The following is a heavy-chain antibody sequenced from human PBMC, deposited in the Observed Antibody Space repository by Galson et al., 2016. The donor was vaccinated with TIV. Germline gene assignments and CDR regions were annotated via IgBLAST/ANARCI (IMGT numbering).Heavy chain of an antibody. CDR3: AHHDDNNFFAY. Sequence: PALVKPTQTLTLTCSFSGFSLTTGGMRVSWIRQPPGKALEWLARIDWDDDKFYSTSLRTRLTISKDTSKNQVVLTMTNMDPVDTATYYCAHHDDNNFFAYWGRGTLVTVSS. CDR2: IDWDDDK. V-gene: IGHV2-70*04. D-gene: IGHD1-1*01. CDR1: GFSLTTGGMR. J-gene: IGHJ4*02.